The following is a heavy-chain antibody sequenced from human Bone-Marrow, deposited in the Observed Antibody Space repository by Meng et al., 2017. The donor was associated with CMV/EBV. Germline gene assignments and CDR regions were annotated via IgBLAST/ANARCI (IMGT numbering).Heavy chain of an antibody. CDR2: ISYDGSNK. CDR1: GFTFSSYA. V-gene: IGHV3-30*04. Sequence: GESLKISCAASGFTFSSYAMHWVRQAPGKGLEWVAVISYDGSNKYYADSVKGRFTISRDNSKNTLYLQMNSLRAEDTAVYYCAKGRVVPAAFDAFDIWGQGTMVTVSS. D-gene: IGHD2-2*01. CDR3: AKGRVVPAAFDAFDI. J-gene: IGHJ3*02.